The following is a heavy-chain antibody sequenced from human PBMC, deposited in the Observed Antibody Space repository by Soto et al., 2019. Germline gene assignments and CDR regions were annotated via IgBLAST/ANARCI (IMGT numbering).Heavy chain of an antibody. Sequence: SETLSLTCTVSGGSISSGGYYWSWIRQHPGKGLEWIGYIYYSGSTYYNPSLESRVTIAVDTSKNQFSLKLSSVTAADTAVYYCARASQGYSYGFLAYYYGMDVWGQGTTVTVSS. CDR2: IYYSGST. V-gene: IGHV4-31*03. CDR1: GGSISSGGYY. D-gene: IGHD5-18*01. CDR3: ARASQGYSYGFLAYYYGMDV. J-gene: IGHJ6*02.